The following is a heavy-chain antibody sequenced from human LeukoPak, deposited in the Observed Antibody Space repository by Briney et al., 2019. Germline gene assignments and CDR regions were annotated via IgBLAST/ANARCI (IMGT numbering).Heavy chain of an antibody. CDR1: GFTFRSYS. CDR2: ISSSSSYI. V-gene: IGHV3-21*01. J-gene: IGHJ3*02. D-gene: IGHD3-16*02. CDR3: ARVLNTFGGVIATGKNAFDI. Sequence: PGGSLRLSCAASGFTFRSYSMNWVRQAPGKGLEWVSSISSSSSYIYYADSVKGRFTISKDNAKNSLYLQMNSLRAEDTAVYYCARVLNTFGGVIATGKNAFDIWGQGTMVTVSS.